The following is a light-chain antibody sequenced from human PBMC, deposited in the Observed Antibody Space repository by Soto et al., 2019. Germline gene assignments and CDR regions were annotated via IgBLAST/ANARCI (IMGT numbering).Light chain of an antibody. CDR3: QSYDSSLSGYV. CDR2: GNS. J-gene: IGLJ1*01. Sequence: QFVLTQPPSVSGSPGQRVTITNTGSSSNIGAGYDVHWYQQLPGTAPKLLIYGNSNRPSGVPDRFSGSKSGTSASLAITGLQAEDEADYYCQSYDSSLSGYVFGTGTKVTVL. V-gene: IGLV1-40*01. CDR1: SSNIGAGYD.